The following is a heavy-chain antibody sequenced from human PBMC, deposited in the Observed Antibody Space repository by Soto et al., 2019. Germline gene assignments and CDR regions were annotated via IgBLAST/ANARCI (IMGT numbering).Heavy chain of an antibody. Sequence: QAHLQESGPGLVKPSQTLSLNCTVSGGSVSSGDYYWTWIRQHPGKGLEWIGYISYTGSTYYNPSLESRVSISVDTSRTHFSLRLNSVTAADTAVYYCATTGGYGTPGDYWGQGTLVTVSS. CDR1: GGSVSSGDYY. J-gene: IGHJ4*02. D-gene: IGHD5-12*01. V-gene: IGHV4-31*03. CDR2: ISYTGST. CDR3: ATTGGYGTPGDY.